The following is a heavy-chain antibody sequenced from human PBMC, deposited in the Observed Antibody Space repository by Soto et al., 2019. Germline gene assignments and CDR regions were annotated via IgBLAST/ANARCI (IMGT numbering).Heavy chain of an antibody. D-gene: IGHD4-17*01. J-gene: IGHJ3*02. Sequence: QVQLVQSGAEVKKPGSSVKVSCKTSGGPFNNHAINWVRQAPGQGLEWVGLVIPTLGTADYAQKFQGRVTMTADEVTNTAYMELSSLRSDDTGVYYCARDYGEIDAFDIWGQGTSVTVSS. CDR1: GGPFNNHA. CDR3: ARDYGEIDAFDI. CDR2: VIPTLGTA. V-gene: IGHV1-69*01.